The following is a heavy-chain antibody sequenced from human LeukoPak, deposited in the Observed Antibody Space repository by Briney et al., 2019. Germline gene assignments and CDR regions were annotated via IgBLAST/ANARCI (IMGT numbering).Heavy chain of an antibody. CDR1: GFTFSDYY. J-gene: IGHJ4*02. CDR2: ISSSSSYI. CDR3: ARDRIASRDSDY. D-gene: IGHD6-6*01. V-gene: IGHV3-11*06. Sequence: GGSLRLSCAASGFTFSDYYMSWIRQAPGKGLEWVSYISSSSSYIYYADSVKGRFTISRDNAKNSLYLQMNSLRVEDTALYYCARDRIASRDSDYWGQGTLVTVSS.